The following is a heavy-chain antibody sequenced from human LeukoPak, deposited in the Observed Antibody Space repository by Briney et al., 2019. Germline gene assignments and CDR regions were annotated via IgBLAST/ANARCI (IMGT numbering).Heavy chain of an antibody. V-gene: IGHV3-23*01. Sequence: GGSLRLSCAASGFTFSSYAMSWVRQAPGKGLEWVSSISGSGGSKYYADSVKGRFTISRDNSKNTLYLQMNSLRAEDTALYYCARVFWDSSGLFDYWGQGTLVTVSS. J-gene: IGHJ4*02. CDR2: ISGSGGSK. CDR3: ARVFWDSSGLFDY. CDR1: GFTFSSYA. D-gene: IGHD3-22*01.